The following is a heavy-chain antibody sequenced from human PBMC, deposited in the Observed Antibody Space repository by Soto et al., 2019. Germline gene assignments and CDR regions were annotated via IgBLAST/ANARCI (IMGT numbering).Heavy chain of an antibody. CDR3: ARGVIGIAVAENALDI. CDR2: IYPGDSDT. J-gene: IGHJ3*02. CDR1: GYSFTSYW. Sequence: GESLKISCKGSGYSFTSYWIGWVRQMPGKGLEWMGIIYPGDSDTRYSPSFQGQVTISADKSISTAYLQWSSLKASDTAMYYCARGVIGIAVAENALDIWGQGTMVTVSS. V-gene: IGHV5-51*01. D-gene: IGHD6-19*01.